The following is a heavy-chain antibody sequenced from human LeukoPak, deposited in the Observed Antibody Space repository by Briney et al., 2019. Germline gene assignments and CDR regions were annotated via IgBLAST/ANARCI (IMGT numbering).Heavy chain of an antibody. D-gene: IGHD3-10*01. Sequence: EGSLRLSCVASGFTFSDYDMSWIRQAPGKGLEWISYISSSGSTINYADSMKGRVTLSRDNAKNSLYLQMNSLRAEDTALYYCAKAYYYGSGSYYNLPYYFDYWGQGTLVTVSS. CDR2: ISSSGSTI. V-gene: IGHV3-11*01. CDR3: AKAYYYGSGSYYNLPYYFDY. CDR1: GFTFSDYD. J-gene: IGHJ4*02.